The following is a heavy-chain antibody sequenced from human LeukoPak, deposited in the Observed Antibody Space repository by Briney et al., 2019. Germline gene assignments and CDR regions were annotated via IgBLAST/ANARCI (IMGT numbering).Heavy chain of an antibody. V-gene: IGHV3-49*03. CDR3: TLTHYYDSSGYLPFDAFDI. CDR1: GFTFSSYA. J-gene: IGHJ3*02. Sequence: PGGSLRLSCAASGFTFSSYAMSWFRQAPGKGLEWVGFIRSKAYGGTTEYAASVKGRFTISRDDSKSIAYLQMNSLKTEDTAVYYCTLTHYYDSSGYLPFDAFDIWGQGTMVTVSS. CDR2: IRSKAYGGTT. D-gene: IGHD3-22*01.